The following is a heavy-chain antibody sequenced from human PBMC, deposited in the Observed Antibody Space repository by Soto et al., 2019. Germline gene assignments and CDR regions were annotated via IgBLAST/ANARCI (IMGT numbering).Heavy chain of an antibody. D-gene: IGHD6-19*01. CDR1: GFTFDDYA. CDR2: ISWNSGSI. Sequence: EVQLVESGGGLVQPGRSLRLSCAASGFTFDDYAMHWVRQAPGKGLEWVSGISWNSGSIGYADSVKGRFTISRDNAKNSLYLQLNSLKAEDTALYYCAKDIGYSSGFGYWGQVTLVTVSS. V-gene: IGHV3-9*01. CDR3: AKDIGYSSGFGY. J-gene: IGHJ4*02.